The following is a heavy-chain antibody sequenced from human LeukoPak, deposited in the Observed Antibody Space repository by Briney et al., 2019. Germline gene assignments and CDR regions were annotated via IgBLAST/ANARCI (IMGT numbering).Heavy chain of an antibody. J-gene: IGHJ3*02. V-gene: IGHV1-2*04. CDR2: INPNSGGT. CDR1: GYTFTSYG. CDR3: ASSPPGADYAFDI. D-gene: IGHD3-10*01. Sequence: ASVKVSCKASGYTFTSYGISWVRQAPGQGLEWMGWINPNSGGTNYAQKFQGWVTMTRDTSISTAYMELSRLRSDDTAVYYCASSPPGADYAFDIWGQGTMVTVSS.